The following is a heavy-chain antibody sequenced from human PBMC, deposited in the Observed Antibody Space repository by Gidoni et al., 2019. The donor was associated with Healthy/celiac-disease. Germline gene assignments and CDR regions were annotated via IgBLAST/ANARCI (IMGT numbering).Heavy chain of an antibody. CDR2: IYSGGNT. J-gene: IGHJ6*02. Sequence: EVQLVESGGGLIQPGGSLRLSCAASGFTVSSNYMSWVSQAPGKGLEWVSVIYSGGNTYYADSVKSRFTISRDNSKNTLYLQMNSLRAEDTAVYYCARDRGGGYYDSSGYFIYYYGMDVWGQGTTVTVSS. D-gene: IGHD3-22*01. CDR3: ARDRGGGYYDSSGYFIYYYGMDV. CDR1: GFTVSSNY. V-gene: IGHV3-53*01.